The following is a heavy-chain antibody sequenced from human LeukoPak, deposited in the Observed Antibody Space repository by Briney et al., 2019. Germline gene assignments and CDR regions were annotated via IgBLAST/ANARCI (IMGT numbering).Heavy chain of an antibody. CDR2: ISSSSSYI. D-gene: IGHD3-22*01. CDR3: AGAHYYDSSGYDS. V-gene: IGHV3-21*01. CDR1: GFTFSSYS. J-gene: IGHJ4*02. Sequence: GGSLRLSSAASGFTFSSYSMNWVRQAPGKGLEWVSYISSSSSYIYYADSVKGRFTISRDNAKNSLYLQMNSLRAEDTAVYYCAGAHYYDSSGYDSWGQGTLVPVSS.